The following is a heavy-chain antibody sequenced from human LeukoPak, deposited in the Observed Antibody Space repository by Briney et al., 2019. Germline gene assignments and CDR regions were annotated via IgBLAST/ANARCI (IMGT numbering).Heavy chain of an antibody. CDR3: AIRGSSFDY. CDR2: INPSGGST. V-gene: IGHV1-46*01. CDR1: GYTFTSYY. Sequence: ASVKVSCKASGYTFTSYYMHWVRQAPGQGLEWMGIINPSGGSTSYAQKFQGRVTITRNTSISTAYVELSSLRSEDTAVYYCAIRGSSFDYWGQGTLVTVSS. D-gene: IGHD6-6*01. J-gene: IGHJ4*02.